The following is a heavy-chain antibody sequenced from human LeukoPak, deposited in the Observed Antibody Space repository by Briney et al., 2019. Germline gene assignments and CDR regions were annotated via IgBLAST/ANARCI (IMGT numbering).Heavy chain of an antibody. CDR1: GFTFSNYW. CDR2: IKNDGGEK. D-gene: IGHD6-13*01. CDR3: ARCIAAAGTLDAFDI. Sequence: GSLRLSCAASGFTFSNYWMTWVRQAPGKGLQWVANIKNDGGEKYYEDSVKGRFTISRDNAKGSLYLQMNSLRAEDTAVYYCARCIAAAGTLDAFDIWGQGTTVTVSS. J-gene: IGHJ3*02. V-gene: IGHV3-7*02.